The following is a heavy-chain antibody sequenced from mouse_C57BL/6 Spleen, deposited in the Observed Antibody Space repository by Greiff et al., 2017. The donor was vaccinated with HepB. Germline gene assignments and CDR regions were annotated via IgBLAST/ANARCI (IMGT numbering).Heavy chain of an antibody. V-gene: IGHV1-81*01. CDR3: ARREGYDGYYVLFDY. J-gene: IGHJ2*01. CDR1: GYTFTSYG. CDR2: IYPRSGNT. Sequence: VQLRQSGAELARPGASVKLSCKASGYTFTSYGISWVKQRTGQGLEWIGEIYPRSGNTYYNEKFKGKATLAADKSSSTAYMELRSLTSEDSAVYFCARREGYDGYYVLFDYWGQGTTLTVSS. D-gene: IGHD2-3*01.